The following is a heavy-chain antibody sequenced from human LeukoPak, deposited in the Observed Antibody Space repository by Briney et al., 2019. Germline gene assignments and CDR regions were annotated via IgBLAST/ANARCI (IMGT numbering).Heavy chain of an antibody. CDR3: ARARGEWPKYYFDY. V-gene: IGHV3-66*01. Sequence: GGSLRLSCEASGFTVNNYYMSWVRQAPGKGLEWVSIIYSGGGTYYADSVKGRFTISRDISKNTVYLQMNSLRAEDTAVYYCARARGEWPKYYFDYWGQGTLVTVSS. D-gene: IGHD3-16*01. J-gene: IGHJ4*02. CDR1: GFTVNNYY. CDR2: IYSGGGT.